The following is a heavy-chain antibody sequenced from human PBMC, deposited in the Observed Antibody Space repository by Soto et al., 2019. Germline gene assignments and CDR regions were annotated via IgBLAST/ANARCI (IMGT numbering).Heavy chain of an antibody. J-gene: IGHJ5*02. Sequence: GGSLRLSCAASGVTFSNYAMHWVRQAPGKGLEWVAVISYDGSNKYYADSVKGRFTISRDNSKNTLYLQMNSLRAEDTAVYYCANFYYDSSGTTVGFDPWGQGTLVTVSS. CDR1: GVTFSNYA. V-gene: IGHV3-30*18. D-gene: IGHD3-22*01. CDR2: ISYDGSNK. CDR3: ANFYYDSSGTTVGFDP.